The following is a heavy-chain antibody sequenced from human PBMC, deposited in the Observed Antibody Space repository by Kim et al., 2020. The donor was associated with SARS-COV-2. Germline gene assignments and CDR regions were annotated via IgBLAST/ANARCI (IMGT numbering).Heavy chain of an antibody. Sequence: TNHNPTLKSRITISVDTSKNQFSLKLSSVTAADTAVYYCAKMLRLRYIDDWGQGTLVTVSS. CDR2: T. D-gene: IGHD2-8*01. V-gene: IGHV4-39*01. J-gene: IGHJ4*02. CDR3: AKMLRLRYIDD.